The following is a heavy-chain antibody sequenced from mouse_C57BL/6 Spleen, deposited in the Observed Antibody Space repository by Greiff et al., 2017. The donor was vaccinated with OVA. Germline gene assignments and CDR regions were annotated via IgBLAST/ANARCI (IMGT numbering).Heavy chain of an antibody. CDR3: ARFVDYDYDQAWFAY. CDR2: INPNNGGT. CDR1: GYTFTDYY. Sequence: VQLQQSGPELVKPGASVKISCKASGYTFTDYYMNWVKQSHGKSLEWIGDINPNNGGTSYNQKFKGKATLTVDKSSSTAYMELRSLTSEDSAVYYCARFVDYDYDQAWFAYWGQGTLVTVSA. V-gene: IGHV1-26*01. D-gene: IGHD2-4*01. J-gene: IGHJ3*01.